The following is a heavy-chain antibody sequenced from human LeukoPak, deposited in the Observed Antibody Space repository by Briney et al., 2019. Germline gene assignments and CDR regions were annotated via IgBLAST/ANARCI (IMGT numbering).Heavy chain of an antibody. CDR3: TITFGGVIAAYYFDY. J-gene: IGHJ4*02. D-gene: IGHD3-16*02. CDR2: IYYSGST. CDR1: GGSISGSSYY. Sequence: PPETLSLTCTVSGGSISGSSYYWAWIRQPPGKGLEWIGSIYYSGSTYYNPSLKSRVTISVDTSKNQFSLKLSSVTAADTAVYYCTITFGGVIAAYYFDYWGQGTLVTVSS. V-gene: IGHV4-39*07.